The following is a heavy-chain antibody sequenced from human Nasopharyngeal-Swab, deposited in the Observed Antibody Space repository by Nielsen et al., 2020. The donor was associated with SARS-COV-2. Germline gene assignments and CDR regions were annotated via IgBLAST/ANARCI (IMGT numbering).Heavy chain of an antibody. J-gene: IGHJ5*02. CDR3: AREGRDGAVSS. CDR2: ITVGSDGT. V-gene: IGHV3-23*01. CDR1: GFTFSSSA. Sequence: GESLKIPRAASGFTFSSSAMGWVRQAPGKGLEWVSIITVGSDGTYYADSVKGRFSISRDNSKSTLYLQMNSLRAEDTAVYFCAREGRDGAVSSWGQGTLVTVSS. D-gene: IGHD5-24*01.